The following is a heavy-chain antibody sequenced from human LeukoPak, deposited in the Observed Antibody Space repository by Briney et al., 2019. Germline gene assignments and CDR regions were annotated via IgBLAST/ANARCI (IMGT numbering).Heavy chain of an antibody. CDR2: IISSSSYI. CDR1: GFTFSSYS. CDR3: ARDNHIAASFDY. D-gene: IGHD6-13*01. V-gene: IGHV3-21*01. Sequence: GGSLRLSCAASGFTFSSYSMNWVRQAPGKGLEWVSSIISSSSYIYYADSVKGRFTISRDNAKNSLYLQMNSLRAEDTAVYYCARDNHIAASFDYWGQGTLVTVSS. J-gene: IGHJ4*02.